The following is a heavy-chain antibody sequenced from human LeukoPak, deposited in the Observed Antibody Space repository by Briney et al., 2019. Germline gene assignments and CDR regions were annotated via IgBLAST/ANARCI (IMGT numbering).Heavy chain of an antibody. D-gene: IGHD3-22*01. V-gene: IGHV3-23*01. J-gene: IGHJ4*02. Sequence: PGVSLRLSCAASRFTFSSCAMSWVRQAPGKGLEWVSSISGSGGSTYYADSVKGRFTISRDDSKNTLYLQMNSLRAEDTAVYYCAKGSYYDSSGFYREYYFDYWGQGTLVTVSS. CDR1: RFTFSSCA. CDR2: ISGSGGST. CDR3: AKGSYYDSSGFYREYYFDY.